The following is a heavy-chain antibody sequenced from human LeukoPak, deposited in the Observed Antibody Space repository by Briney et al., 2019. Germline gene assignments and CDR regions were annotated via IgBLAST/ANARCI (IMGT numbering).Heavy chain of an antibody. V-gene: IGHV3-23*01. D-gene: IGHD3-22*01. CDR2: ISGSGDST. J-gene: IGHJ4*02. CDR1: GFPFSSYV. Sequence: GGSLRLSCAASGFPFSSYVMRWVRQGPGKGLQWVSAISGSGDSTDYADSVKGRFTISRDNSKNILFLQMSSLGADDTAIYYCARQVGFCSDSTCYFDYWGQGALVTVSS. CDR3: ARQVGFCSDSTCYFDY.